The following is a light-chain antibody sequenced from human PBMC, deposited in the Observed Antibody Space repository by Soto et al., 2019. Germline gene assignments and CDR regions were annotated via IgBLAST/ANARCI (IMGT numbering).Light chain of an antibody. V-gene: IGLV2-14*01. CDR1: SSNVGGYNY. CDR2: EVS. Sequence: QSALTQPASVSGSPGQSITISCTGTSSNVGGYNYVSWYQQHPGKAPKVMIYEVSNRPSGVSHRFSGSKSGNTASLTISGLQAEDEADYYCSSYTSNSTDVFGTGTKLTVL. J-gene: IGLJ1*01. CDR3: SSYTSNSTDV.